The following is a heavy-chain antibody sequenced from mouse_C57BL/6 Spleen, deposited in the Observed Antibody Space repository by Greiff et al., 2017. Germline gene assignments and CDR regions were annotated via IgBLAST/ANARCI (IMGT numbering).Heavy chain of an antibody. CDR3: ARGEGPYYFDY. Sequence: QVQLQQPGAELVRPGSSVKLSCKASGYTFTSYWMHWVKQRPIQGLEWIGNIDPSDSETHYNQKFKDKATLTVDKSSSTAYMQLSSLTSEDSAVYYCARGEGPYYFDYWGQGTTRTVSS. CDR1: GYTFTSYW. J-gene: IGHJ2*01. CDR2: IDPSDSET. V-gene: IGHV1-52*01.